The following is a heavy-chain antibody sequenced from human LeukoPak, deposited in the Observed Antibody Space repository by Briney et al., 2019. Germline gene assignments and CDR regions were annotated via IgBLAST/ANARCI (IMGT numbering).Heavy chain of an antibody. D-gene: IGHD3-22*01. CDR1: GGSITSDY. CDR2: IYYNRRT. V-gene: IGHV4-59*01. CDR3: ARVIDYYDSSGYCSYFDY. Sequence: PSETLSLTCTVSGGSITSDYWSWIRQPPGKGLEWLGYIYYNRRTRYNPSLKSRVTLSVDTSKNQFSLKLSSVTAADTAVYYCARVIDYYDSSGYCSYFDYWGQGTPVTVSS. J-gene: IGHJ4*02.